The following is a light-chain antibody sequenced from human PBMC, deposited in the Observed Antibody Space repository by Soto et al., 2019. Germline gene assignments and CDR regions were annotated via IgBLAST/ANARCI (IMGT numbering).Light chain of an antibody. V-gene: IGKV3-11*01. CDR2: DAS. J-gene: IGKJ4*01. CDR1: QSVSSY. Sequence: EIVLTQSPATLSLSPGERATLSCRASQSVSSYLAWYQQKPGQAPRLLIYDASNRATGIPARFSVSGSGTDFTLTISSLGPEDFAVYDCQQRSNWPLTCGVGTKVEIK. CDR3: QQRSNWPLT.